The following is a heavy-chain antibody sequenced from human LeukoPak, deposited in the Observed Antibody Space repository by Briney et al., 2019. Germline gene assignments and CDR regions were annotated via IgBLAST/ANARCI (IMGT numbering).Heavy chain of an antibody. Sequence: GGSLRLSCAASGFTFDDYAMHWVRQAPGEGLVWVSRINSDGSSTNYADSVKGRFTISRDNAKNTLYLQMNSLRAEDTAVYYCARSTHDFWSGYYGYWGQGTLVTVSS. J-gene: IGHJ4*02. CDR3: ARSTHDFWSGYYGY. D-gene: IGHD3-3*01. CDR2: INSDGSST. V-gene: IGHV3-74*01. CDR1: GFTFDDYA.